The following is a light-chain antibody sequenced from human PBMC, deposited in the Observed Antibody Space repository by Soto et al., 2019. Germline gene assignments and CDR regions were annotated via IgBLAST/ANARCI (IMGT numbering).Light chain of an antibody. CDR1: QSISSY. J-gene: IGKJ5*01. CDR2: AAS. CDR3: QQSYSNPIT. V-gene: IGKV1-39*01. Sequence: DIQMTQSPSSLSASVGDRVTITCRASQSISSYLNWYQQTPGKAPKILIYAASSLQSGVPSRFSGSGSGTDFTLPISSLQPEDFETYYCQQSYSNPITFGQGTRLEIK.